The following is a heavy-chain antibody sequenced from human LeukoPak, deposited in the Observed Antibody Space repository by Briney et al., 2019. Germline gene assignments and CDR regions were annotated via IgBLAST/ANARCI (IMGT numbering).Heavy chain of an antibody. CDR2: IYPGDSDT. CDR1: GYSFTSYW. D-gene: IGHD6-6*01. J-gene: IGHJ6*03. Sequence: GESLKISCKGSGYSFTSYWIGWVRQMPGKGLEWMGIIYPGDSDTRYSPSFQGQVTISADKSISTAYLQWSSLKASDTAMYYCARRGMGYSSSSPLGYMDVWGKGTTVTVFS. V-gene: IGHV5-51*01. CDR3: ARRGMGYSSSSPLGYMDV.